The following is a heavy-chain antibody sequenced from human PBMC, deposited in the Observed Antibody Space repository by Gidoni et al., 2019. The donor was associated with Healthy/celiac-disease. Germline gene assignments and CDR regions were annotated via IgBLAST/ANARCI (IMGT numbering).Heavy chain of an antibody. CDR1: GFTFSSYA. Sequence: EVQLLESGGGLVQHGRSLRHSCAASGFTFSSYAMSWVRPAPGKGLEWVSAISGSGGSTYYADSVKGRFTISRDNSKNTLYLQMNSLRAEDTAVYYCAKMGTTSFFFDYWGQGTLVTVSS. J-gene: IGHJ4*02. D-gene: IGHD7-27*01. V-gene: IGHV3-23*01. CDR3: AKMGTTSFFFDY. CDR2: ISGSGGST.